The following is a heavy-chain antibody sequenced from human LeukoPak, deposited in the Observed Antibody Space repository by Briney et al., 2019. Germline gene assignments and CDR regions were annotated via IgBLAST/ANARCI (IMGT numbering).Heavy chain of an antibody. V-gene: IGHV3-48*02. Sequence: PGGSLILSCAASGFTFSSYSMNWVRQAPGKGLQWVSYITSSSSTVYYADSVKGRFTISRDNAKNSLYLQMNSLRDEDTAVYYCARGATPDYWGQGTLVTVSS. CDR1: GFTFSSYS. CDR3: ARGATPDY. J-gene: IGHJ4*02. CDR2: ITSSSSTV.